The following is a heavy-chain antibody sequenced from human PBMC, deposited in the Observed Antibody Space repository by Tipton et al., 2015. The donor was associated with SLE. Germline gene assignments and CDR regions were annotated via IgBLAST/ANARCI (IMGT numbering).Heavy chain of an antibody. J-gene: IGHJ6*02. Sequence: TLSLTCTVSGGSISSYYWSWIRQPPGKGLEWIGYIYTSGSTNYNPSLKSRVTISVDTSKNQFSLKLSSVTAADTAVYYCARVRDHFFGMDVWGQGTTVTVSS. CDR3: ARVRDHFFGMDV. CDR1: GGSISSYY. V-gene: IGHV4-4*09. CDR2: IYTSGST.